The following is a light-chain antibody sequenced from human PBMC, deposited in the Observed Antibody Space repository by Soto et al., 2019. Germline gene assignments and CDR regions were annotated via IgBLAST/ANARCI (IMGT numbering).Light chain of an antibody. CDR3: SSYRSSSPLV. V-gene: IGLV2-14*01. CDR2: DVS. CDR1: SSDVGGYNY. J-gene: IGLJ1*01. Sequence: QSALTQPASVSGSPGQSITISCTGTSSDVGGYNYVSWYQQHPGKAPKLIIYDVSNRPSGVSDRFSGSKSGNTASLTISGLQAEDEADYYCSSYRSSSPLVFGTGTKVTVL.